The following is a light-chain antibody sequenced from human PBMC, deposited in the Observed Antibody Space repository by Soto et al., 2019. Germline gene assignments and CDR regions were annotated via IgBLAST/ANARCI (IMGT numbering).Light chain of an antibody. J-gene: IGKJ1*01. CDR2: GAS. Sequence: IVLTLSPGTLSLSPGERATLSSGASQSGSSCYLSCYQKTPGQAPRLLICGASSRATGIPDRCSGGWSGTFFTPTISRVEPDYAADYYWQYGGSSRTFGQGTKVEIK. V-gene: IGKV3-20*01. CDR1: QSGSSCY. CDR3: QYGGSSRT.